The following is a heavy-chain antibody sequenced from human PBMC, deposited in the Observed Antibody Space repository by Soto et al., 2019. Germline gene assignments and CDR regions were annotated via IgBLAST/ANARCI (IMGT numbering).Heavy chain of an antibody. CDR3: ALSPMGSWGSGWFYP. V-gene: IGHV2-26*01. CDR2: IFSNDEK. D-gene: IGHD3-16*01. J-gene: IGHJ5*02. Sequence: QVTLKESGPVLVKPTETLTLTCTVSGFSLSNARMGVSWIRQPPGKALEWLAHIFSNDEKSYSTSLKSRLTLXXDXSXXQVVLTMTNMDPVDTATYYCALSPMGSWGSGWFYPWGQGTLVTVSS. CDR1: GFSLSNARMG.